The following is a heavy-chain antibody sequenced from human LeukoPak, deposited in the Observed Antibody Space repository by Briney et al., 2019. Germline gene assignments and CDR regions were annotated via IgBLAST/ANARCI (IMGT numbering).Heavy chain of an antibody. Sequence: GGSLRLSCAASGFTFNTYWMHWVRQAPGEGPVWVAHILNDGGSTSYADSVKGRFIISRDNAKNTLSLQMNSLRAEDTAVSYCVRHNYGYDYWGQGTPVTVSS. V-gene: IGHV3-74*01. D-gene: IGHD5-18*01. CDR3: VRHNYGYDY. CDR2: ILNDGGST. CDR1: GFTFNTYW. J-gene: IGHJ4*02.